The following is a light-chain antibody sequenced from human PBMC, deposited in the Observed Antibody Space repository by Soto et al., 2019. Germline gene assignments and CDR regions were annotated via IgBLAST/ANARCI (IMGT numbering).Light chain of an antibody. CDR2: AAS. V-gene: IGKV3-20*01. CDR3: QHYSDWPLT. J-gene: IGKJ4*01. Sequence: EIVLTQSPGTLSLSPGERATLSCRASQSVSTSFLAWYQHKPAQAPRLLIYAASSRATGIPDRFSGGGSGTDFTLTITSLQSEDFAVYYCQHYSDWPLTFGGGTKVESK. CDR1: QSVSTSF.